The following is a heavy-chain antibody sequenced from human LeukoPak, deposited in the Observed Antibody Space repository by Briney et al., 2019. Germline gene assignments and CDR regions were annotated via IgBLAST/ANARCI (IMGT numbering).Heavy chain of an antibody. Sequence: GGSLRLSCAASGFTFSSYAMHWVRQALGKGLEWVAAISYDGSNKYYADSVKGRFTISRDNSKNTLYLQMNSLRAEDTAVYYCARVRTYYYDSSVDSFDIWGQGTMVTVSS. CDR3: ARVRTYYYDSSVDSFDI. J-gene: IGHJ3*02. V-gene: IGHV3-30-3*01. CDR2: ISYDGSNK. CDR1: GFTFSSYA. D-gene: IGHD3-22*01.